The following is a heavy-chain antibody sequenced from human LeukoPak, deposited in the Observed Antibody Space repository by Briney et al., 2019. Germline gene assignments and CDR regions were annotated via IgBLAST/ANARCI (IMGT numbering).Heavy chain of an antibody. CDR1: GGSISSGGYY. CDR3: ARERPNTAMAAFDY. Sequence: PSETLSLTCTVSGGSISSGGYYWSWIRQHPGKGLEWIGYIYYSGSTYYNPSLKSRVTISVDTSKNQFSLKLSSVTAADTAVYYCARERPNTAMAAFDYWGQGTLVTVSS. CDR2: IYYSGST. J-gene: IGHJ4*02. D-gene: IGHD5-18*01. V-gene: IGHV4-31*03.